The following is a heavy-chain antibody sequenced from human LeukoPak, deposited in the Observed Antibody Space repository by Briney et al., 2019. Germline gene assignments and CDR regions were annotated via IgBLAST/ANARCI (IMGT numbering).Heavy chain of an antibody. CDR2: IYYSGST. D-gene: IGHD5-18*01. CDR1: GGSISSYY. CDR3: ANARRYTAMAGFDP. Sequence: SETLSLTCTVSGGSISSYYWSWIRQPPGKGLEWIGYIYYSGSTNYNPSLKSRVTISVDTSKNQFSLKLSSVTAADTAVYYCANARRYTAMAGFDPWGQGTLVTVSS. J-gene: IGHJ5*02. V-gene: IGHV4-59*12.